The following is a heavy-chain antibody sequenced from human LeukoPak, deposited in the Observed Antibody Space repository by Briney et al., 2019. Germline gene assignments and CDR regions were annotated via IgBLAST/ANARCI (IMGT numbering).Heavy chain of an antibody. J-gene: IGHJ4*02. V-gene: IGHV3-7*03. Sequence: GGSLRLSCAASGFTFSSYWMSWVRQAPGKGLEWVANIKQDGSEKYYVDSVKGRFTISRDNAKNSLYLQMNSLRAEDTAVYYCARVRYSYGPNFDYWGQGTLVTVSS. CDR3: ARVRYSYGPNFDY. CDR2: IKQDGSEK. D-gene: IGHD5-18*01. CDR1: GFTFSSYW.